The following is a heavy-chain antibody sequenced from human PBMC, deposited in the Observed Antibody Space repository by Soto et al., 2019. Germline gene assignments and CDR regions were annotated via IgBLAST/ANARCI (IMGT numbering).Heavy chain of an antibody. CDR2: IYPGDSDT. Sequence: GESLKISCKGSGYSFTSYLIGWVRQMHGKGLEWMGIIYPGDSDTRYSPSFQGQATISADKSISTAYLQWSSLKASDTAMYYCAGLLAAGTNHDAFDIWGQGTMVTVSS. V-gene: IGHV5-51*01. D-gene: IGHD6-13*01. CDR3: AGLLAAGTNHDAFDI. J-gene: IGHJ3*02. CDR1: GYSFTSYL.